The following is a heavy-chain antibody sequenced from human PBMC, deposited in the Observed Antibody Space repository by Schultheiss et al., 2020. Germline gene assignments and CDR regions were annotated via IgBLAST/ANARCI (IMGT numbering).Heavy chain of an antibody. CDR2: IKSRADGETA. D-gene: IGHD2-2*02. J-gene: IGHJ5*02. CDR3: TTGYTATWHDHR. Sequence: GGSLRLSCSGSGFTFSNAWMTWVRQAPGKGLEWVGRIKSRADGETAHYGAPVKGRFTISRDDSKTTLYLQMNSLKTEDTAVYFCTTGYTATWHDHRWGQGTLVTVSS. CDR1: GFTFSNAW. V-gene: IGHV3-15*01.